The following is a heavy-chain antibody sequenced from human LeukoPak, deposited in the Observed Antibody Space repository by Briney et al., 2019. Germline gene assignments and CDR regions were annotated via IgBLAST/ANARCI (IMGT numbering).Heavy chain of an antibody. Sequence: SETLSLTCTVSGGTISSGGYYWSWIRQHPGKGLEWIGYIYYSGSTYYNPSLKSRVTISVDTSKNQFSLKLSSVTAADTAVYYCARRTYYYDSSGYPDYWGQGTLVTVSS. J-gene: IGHJ4*02. CDR2: IYYSGST. CDR3: ARRTYYYDSSGYPDY. CDR1: GGTISSGGYY. D-gene: IGHD3-22*01. V-gene: IGHV4-31*03.